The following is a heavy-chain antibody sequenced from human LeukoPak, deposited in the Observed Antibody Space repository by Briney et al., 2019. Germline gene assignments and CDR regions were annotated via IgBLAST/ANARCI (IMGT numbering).Heavy chain of an antibody. CDR1: GCSITSYY. D-gene: IGHD4/OR15-4a*01. CDR2: IYYSGST. Sequence: SETLSLTCTVSGCSITSYYWSWIRQPPGKGLEWIGYIYYSGSTNYNPSLKSRVTISVDTSKNQFSLKLSSVTAADTAVYYCASPYHGAIGPFDIWGQGTMVTVSS. V-gene: IGHV4-59*01. J-gene: IGHJ3*02. CDR3: ASPYHGAIGPFDI.